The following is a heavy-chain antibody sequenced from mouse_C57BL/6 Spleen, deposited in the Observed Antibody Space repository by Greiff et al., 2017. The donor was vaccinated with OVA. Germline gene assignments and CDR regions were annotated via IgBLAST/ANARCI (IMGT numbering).Heavy chain of an antibody. CDR1: GFTFSSYG. D-gene: IGHD2-3*01. CDR3: ATKNDGYFFDY. CDR2: ISSGGSYT. Sequence: EVHLVESGGDLVKPGGSLKLSCAASGFTFSSYGMSWVRQTPDKRLEWVATISSGGSYTYYPDSVKGRFTISRDNAKNTLYLQMSSLKSEDTAMYYCATKNDGYFFDYWGQGTTLTVSS. J-gene: IGHJ2*01. V-gene: IGHV5-6*01.